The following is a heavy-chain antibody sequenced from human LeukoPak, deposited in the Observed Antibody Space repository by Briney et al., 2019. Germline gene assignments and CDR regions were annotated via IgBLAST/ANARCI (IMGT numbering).Heavy chain of an antibody. CDR2: ISAYNGDT. J-gene: IGHJ4*02. CDR3: ARESVRYYDSSGYLAY. Sequence: ASVKVSCKASGYTFTGYAISWVRQAPGQGLEWMGWISAYNGDTMYAQNIQGRVTMTTDTSTNTAYMELGSLRSDDTAVYYCARESVRYYDSSGYLAYWGQGTLVTVSS. V-gene: IGHV1-18*01. D-gene: IGHD3-22*01. CDR1: GYTFTGYA.